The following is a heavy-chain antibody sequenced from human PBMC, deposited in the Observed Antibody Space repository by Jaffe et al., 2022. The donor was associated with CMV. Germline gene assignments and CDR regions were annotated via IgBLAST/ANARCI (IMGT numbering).Heavy chain of an antibody. J-gene: IGHJ4*02. CDR1: GGSIDTTNSY. V-gene: IGHV4-39*01. D-gene: IGHD2-15*01. CDR2: IYYNGNT. CDR3: ARHPARYCSDNSCYLVFFDY. Sequence: QVQLQESGPGLVKPSETLSLTCTVSGGSIDTTNSYWGWIRQPPGKGLEWVGSIYYNGNTNYNPSLKSRVTISIDTSKNQFSLRLSSVTAADTAVYYCARHPARYCSDNSCYLVFFDYWGQGTLVTVSS.